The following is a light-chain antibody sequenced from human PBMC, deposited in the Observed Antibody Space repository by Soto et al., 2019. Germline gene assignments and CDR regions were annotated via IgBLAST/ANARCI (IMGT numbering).Light chain of an antibody. CDR3: SSYTSSSTYV. CDR1: GSDVGGYDY. J-gene: IGLJ1*01. V-gene: IGLV2-14*01. CDR2: EVT. Sequence: QSVLTQPASVSGSPGQSITISCTVTGSDVGGYDYVSWYQHHPGKAPKVMIYEVTNRPSGVSNRFSGSKSGNTASLTISGLLAEDEADYYCSSYTSSSTYVFGTGTKVTV.